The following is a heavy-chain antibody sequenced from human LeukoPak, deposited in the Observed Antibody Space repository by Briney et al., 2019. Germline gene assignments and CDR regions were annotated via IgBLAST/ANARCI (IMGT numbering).Heavy chain of an antibody. CDR3: ARGLSSSWSDYEY. J-gene: IGHJ4*02. D-gene: IGHD6-13*01. V-gene: IGHV1-2*02. CDR1: GYTFTGYY. CDR2: INPNSGGT. Sequence: ASVKVSCKASGYTFTGYYMHWVRQAPGQGLEWMGWINPNSGGTNYAQKFQGRVTMTRDTSISTAYMELSRMRSDDTAVYYCARGLSSSWSDYEYWGQGTLVTVSS.